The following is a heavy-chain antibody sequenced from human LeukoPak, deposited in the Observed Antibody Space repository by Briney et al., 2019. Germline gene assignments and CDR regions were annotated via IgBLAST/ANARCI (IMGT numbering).Heavy chain of an antibody. J-gene: IGHJ4*02. CDR3: ARSSPDSSGYYQPPDY. D-gene: IGHD3-22*01. CDR2: IYYSGST. Sequence: SETLSLTCTVSGGSISSYYWSWIRQPPGKGLEWIGYIYYSGSTNYNPSLKSRVTISVDTSKNQFSLKLSSVTAADTAVYYCARSSPDSSGYYQPPDYWGQGTLVTVSS. CDR1: GGSISSYY. V-gene: IGHV4-59*01.